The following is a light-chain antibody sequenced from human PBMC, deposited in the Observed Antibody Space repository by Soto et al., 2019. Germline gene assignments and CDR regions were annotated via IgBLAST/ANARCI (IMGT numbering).Light chain of an antibody. CDR2: WAS. CDR3: QQYYSTPCT. J-gene: IGKJ5*01. CDR1: QSVLYSSNNKNY. Sequence: DIVMTQSPDSLAVSLGERATINCKFSQSVLYSSNNKNYLAWYQQKPGQPPKLLIYWASTRECGVPDRFSGSGSGTDFTRTISSLQAEDVAIYYCQQYYSTPCTFGQGTRLEIK. V-gene: IGKV4-1*01.